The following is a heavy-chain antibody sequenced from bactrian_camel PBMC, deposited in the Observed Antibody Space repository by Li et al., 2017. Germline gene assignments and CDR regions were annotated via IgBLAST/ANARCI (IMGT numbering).Heavy chain of an antibody. V-gene: IGHV3S53*01. J-gene: IGHJ4*01. D-gene: IGHD2*01. CDR1: GYDSSNSNYSAYC. Sequence: HVQLVESGGGSVQLGASLRLSCSASGYDSSNSNYSAYCMGWFRQAPGKEREGVAAIDSDGIASYADSVKGRFTVSRDNANNTVNLMMNSLKPEDTAMYYYAANFGPYCSGPYLARRANFLGQGTQVTVS. CDR2: IDSDGIA.